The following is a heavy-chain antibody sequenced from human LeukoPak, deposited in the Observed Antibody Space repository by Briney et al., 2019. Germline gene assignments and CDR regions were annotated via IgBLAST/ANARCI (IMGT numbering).Heavy chain of an antibody. CDR2: IYSGGST. J-gene: IGHJ5*02. Sequence: SGGSLRLSCAASGFTVSNNYMSWVRQAPGKGLEWVSIIYSGGSTYYADSVKGRFTISRDNAKNSLYLQMNSLRAEDTAVYYCARDQALYYYDSSGYPNWFDPWGQGTLVTVSS. CDR1: GFTVSNNY. CDR3: ARDQALYYYDSSGYPNWFDP. V-gene: IGHV3-53*01. D-gene: IGHD3-22*01.